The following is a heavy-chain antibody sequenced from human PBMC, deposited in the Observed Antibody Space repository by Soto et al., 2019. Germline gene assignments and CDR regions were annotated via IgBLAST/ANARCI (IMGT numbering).Heavy chain of an antibody. CDR1: GFTFSSYA. Sequence: EVQLLESGGGLVQPGGSLRLSCTASGFTFSSYAMSWVRQAPGKGLEWVSAISGSGGSTYYADSVKGRFTISRDNSKNTLYLQMNSLRAEDTAVYYCAKVGVGEGVYDYWGQGTLVTVSS. CDR3: AKVGVGEGVYDY. D-gene: IGHD3-10*01. V-gene: IGHV3-23*01. J-gene: IGHJ4*02. CDR2: ISGSGGST.